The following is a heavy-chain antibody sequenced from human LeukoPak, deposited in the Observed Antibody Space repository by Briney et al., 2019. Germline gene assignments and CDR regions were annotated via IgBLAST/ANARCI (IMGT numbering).Heavy chain of an antibody. D-gene: IGHD6-13*01. V-gene: IGHV2-70*04. CDR2: IEWNEDK. J-gene: IGHJ4*02. Sequence: SGPALVNPTQALTLTCTFSGFSLSTSGMRVSRIRQPPVKALEWLALIEWNEDKFYITSLKTRLPISKDTSKNQVVLTMTNMDPVDTATYFCARETSDYSSCWYGYYFDYWGQGTLVTVSS. CDR1: GFSLSTSGMR. CDR3: ARETSDYSSCWYGYYFDY.